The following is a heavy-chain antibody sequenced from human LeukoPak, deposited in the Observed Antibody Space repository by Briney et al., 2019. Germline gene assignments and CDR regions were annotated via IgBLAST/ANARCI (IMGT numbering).Heavy chain of an antibody. V-gene: IGHV4-59*01. J-gene: IGHJ5*02. CDR3: AREGYCAGGVCYNWFDP. Sequence: SETLPLTCTVSGVSISGYYWSWLRQPPGKGLEWIGYIYFSGSTNYNPSLKSRVTVSVDTSKNQFSLKLSSVTAADTAVYYCAREGYCAGGVCYNWFDPWGQGTLVTVSS. CDR1: GVSISGYY. CDR2: IYFSGST. D-gene: IGHD2-8*02.